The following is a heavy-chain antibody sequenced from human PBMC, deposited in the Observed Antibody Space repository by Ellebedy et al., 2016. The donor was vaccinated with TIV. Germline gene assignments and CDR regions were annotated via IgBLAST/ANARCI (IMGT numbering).Heavy chain of an antibody. D-gene: IGHD3-10*01. V-gene: IGHV3-23*01. CDR1: GFTFSSYG. CDR3: AKRVTMVREVITYYHYTMDV. CDR2: LSASGGST. Sequence: PGGSLRLSCAASGFTFSSYGMHWVRQAPGKGLEWVSSLSASGGSTYYADSVKGRFTISRDNSKNTLYLQMNSLRAEDTAVYYCAKRVTMVREVITYYHYTMDVWGQGTTVTVSS. J-gene: IGHJ6*02.